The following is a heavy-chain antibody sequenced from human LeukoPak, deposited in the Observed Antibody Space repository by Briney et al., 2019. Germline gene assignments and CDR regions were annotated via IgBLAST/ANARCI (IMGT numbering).Heavy chain of an antibody. CDR3: ARDSSGWSKNY. V-gene: IGHV3-23*01. Sequence: GGSLRLSCAASGXTFYTDAMTWVRQAPGKGLQWVSAISGSGSDTYYEDSVKGRFTISRDNSKNMMYLQMNSLRAEDTAVYYCARDSSGWSKNYWGQGTLVIVSS. CDR2: ISGSGSDT. CDR1: GXTFYTDA. J-gene: IGHJ4*02. D-gene: IGHD6-19*01.